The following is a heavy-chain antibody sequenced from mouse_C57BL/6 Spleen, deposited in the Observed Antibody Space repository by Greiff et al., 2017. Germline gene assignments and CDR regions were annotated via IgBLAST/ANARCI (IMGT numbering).Heavy chain of an antibody. Sequence: VQLQQSGPELVKPGASVKISCKASGYAFSSSWMNWVKQRPGKGLEWIGRIYPGDGDTNYNGKFKGKATLTADKSSSTAYMQLSSLTSEDSAVYFCARENDPGDYFDDWGQGTTLTVSS. V-gene: IGHV1-82*01. CDR2: IYPGDGDT. D-gene: IGHD2-3*01. J-gene: IGHJ2*01. CDR3: ARENDPGDYFDD. CDR1: GYAFSSSW.